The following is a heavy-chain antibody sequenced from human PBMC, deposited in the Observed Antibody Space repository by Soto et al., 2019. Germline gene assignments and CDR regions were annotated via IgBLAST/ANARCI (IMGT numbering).Heavy chain of an antibody. CDR2: ISSSSSTI. D-gene: IGHD3-3*01. V-gene: IGHV3-48*01. J-gene: IGHJ6*02. Sequence: PGGSLRLSCAASGFTFSSYSMNWVRQAPGKGLEWVSYISSSSSTIYYADSVKGRFTISRDNSKNTLYLQMNSLRAEDTAVYYCARDSSLFDNRYDFDYYYYGMDVWGQGTTVTVSS. CDR3: ARDSSLFDNRYDFDYYYYGMDV. CDR1: GFTFSSYS.